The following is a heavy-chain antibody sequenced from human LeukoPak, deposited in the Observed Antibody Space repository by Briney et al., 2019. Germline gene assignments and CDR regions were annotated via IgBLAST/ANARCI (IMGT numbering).Heavy chain of an antibody. CDR3: AKGALGVVVTADNWFDP. J-gene: IGHJ5*02. D-gene: IGHD2-21*02. CDR2: ISGSGGST. V-gene: IGHV3-23*01. Sequence: PGGSLRLSCAASGFTFSSYAMSWVRQAPGKGLEWVSAISGSGGSTYYADSVKGRFTISRDNSKNTLYLQMNSLRAEDTAVYYCAKGALGVVVTADNWFDPWGQGTLVTVSS. CDR1: GFTFSSYA.